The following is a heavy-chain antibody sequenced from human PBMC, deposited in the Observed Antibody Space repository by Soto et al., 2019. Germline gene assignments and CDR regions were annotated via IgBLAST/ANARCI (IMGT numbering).Heavy chain of an antibody. CDR2: MNPNSGNT. Sequence: ASVKVSCKASGGTFSSYAISWVRQATGQGLEWMGWMNPNSGNTGYAQKFQGRVTMTRNTSISTAYMELSSLRSEDTAVYYCASGGGDFWSGYYPYWGQGTLVTVSS. D-gene: IGHD3-3*01. CDR1: GGTFSSYA. V-gene: IGHV1-8*02. J-gene: IGHJ4*02. CDR3: ASGGGDFWSGYYPY.